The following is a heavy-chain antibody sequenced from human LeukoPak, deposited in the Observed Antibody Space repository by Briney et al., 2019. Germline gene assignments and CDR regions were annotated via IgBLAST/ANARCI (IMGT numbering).Heavy chain of an antibody. V-gene: IGHV4-4*07. Sequence: SETLSLTCTASGGSISSYYWSWIRQPAGKGLEWIGRIYTSGSTNYNPSLKSRVTMSVDTSKNQFSLKLSSVTAADTAVYYCARVSRCSGGSCYAWFGPWGQGTLVTVSS. CDR1: GGSISSYY. CDR2: IYTSGST. CDR3: ARVSRCSGGSCYAWFGP. J-gene: IGHJ5*02. D-gene: IGHD2-15*01.